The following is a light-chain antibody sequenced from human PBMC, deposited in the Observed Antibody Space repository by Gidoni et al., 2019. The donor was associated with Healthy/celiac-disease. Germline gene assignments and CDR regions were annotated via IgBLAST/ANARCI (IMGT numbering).Light chain of an antibody. Sequence: QLVLTQSHSASASLGASVKLTCTLSSGHSSYAIAWHQQQPEKGPRYLMKVNTDGSHRKGDGIPDRFSGSSSGAGRYLTISSLQSEDEADYYCQTWGTGIVLFGGGTKLTVL. CDR1: SGHSSYA. V-gene: IGLV4-69*01. J-gene: IGLJ2*01. CDR3: QTWGTGIVL. CDR2: VNTDGSH.